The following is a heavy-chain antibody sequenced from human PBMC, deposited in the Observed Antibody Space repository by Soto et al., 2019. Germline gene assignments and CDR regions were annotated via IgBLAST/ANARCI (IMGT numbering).Heavy chain of an antibody. D-gene: IGHD2-8*01. CDR3: ARGKVCTNGVCSIFDH. CDR2: INSDGSST. V-gene: IGHV3-74*01. Sequence: GGSLRLSCAASGFTFSSYWMHWVRQAPGKGLVWVSRINSDGSSTIYADSVKGRFTISRDNAKNTLYLQMNSLRAEDTAVYYCARGKVCTNGVCSIFDHWGQGTLVTVSS. J-gene: IGHJ4*02. CDR1: GFTFSSYW.